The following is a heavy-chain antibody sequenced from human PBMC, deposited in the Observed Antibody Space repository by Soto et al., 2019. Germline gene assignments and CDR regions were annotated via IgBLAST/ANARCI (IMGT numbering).Heavy chain of an antibody. CDR3: VRDSRTGCSSINCYMH. Sequence: QLQLRESGPGLVQPSGTLSLTCDVSGDSLTNNHWWSWVRQAPGKGLEWIGEIWHTGRPNYNPSLKSQVAISIDKSKNQFSLKLSSVTAADTAVYYCVRDSRTGCSSINCYMHCGQGTLVTVSS. V-gene: IGHV4-4*02. J-gene: IGHJ1*01. D-gene: IGHD2-15*01. CDR1: GDSLTNNHW. CDR2: IWHTGRP.